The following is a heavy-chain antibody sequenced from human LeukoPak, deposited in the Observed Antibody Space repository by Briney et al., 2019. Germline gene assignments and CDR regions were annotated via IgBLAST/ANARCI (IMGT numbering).Heavy chain of an antibody. J-gene: IGHJ6*02. V-gene: IGHV1-8*01. CDR2: MNPNSGNT. CDR3: ASPYCSGGSCGYYYGMDV. Sequence: ASVKVSCKASGYTFTSYDINWVRQATGQGLEWMGWMNPNSGNTGYAQKFQGRVTITRNTSISTAYMELSSLRSEDTAVYYCASPYCSGGSCGYYYGMDVWGQGTTVTVSS. CDR1: GYTFTSYD. D-gene: IGHD2-15*01.